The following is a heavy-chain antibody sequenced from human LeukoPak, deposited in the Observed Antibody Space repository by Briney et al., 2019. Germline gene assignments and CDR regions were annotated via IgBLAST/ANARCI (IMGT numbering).Heavy chain of an antibody. V-gene: IGHV1-18*01. J-gene: IGHJ4*02. CDR3: ARDPGGTGPYYFDY. D-gene: IGHD1-1*01. CDR1: GYTFTSYG. CDR2: IHTYNGHT. Sequence: ASVKVSCKASGYTFTSYGISWVRQAPGQGLEWMGWIHTYNGHTNYAQKLQGRVTMTTDTSTSTAYMELRSLRSDDTAVYYCARDPGGTGPYYFDYWGQGTLVTVSS.